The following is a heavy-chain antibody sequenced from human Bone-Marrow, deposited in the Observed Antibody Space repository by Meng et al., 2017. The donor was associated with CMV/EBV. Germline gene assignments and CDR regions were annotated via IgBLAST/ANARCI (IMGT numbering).Heavy chain of an antibody. D-gene: IGHD6-13*01. CDR2: IYPVDSDT. V-gene: IGHV5-51*01. CDR1: GYSFTSYW. CDR3: ARQGKQQLINYFDY. Sequence: GGSLRPSCKGSGYSFTSYWIGWVRQMPGKGLEWMGIIYPVDSDTRYSPSFQGQVTISADKSISTAYLQWSSLKASDTAMYYCARQGKQQLINYFDYWGQGTLVTVSS. J-gene: IGHJ4*02.